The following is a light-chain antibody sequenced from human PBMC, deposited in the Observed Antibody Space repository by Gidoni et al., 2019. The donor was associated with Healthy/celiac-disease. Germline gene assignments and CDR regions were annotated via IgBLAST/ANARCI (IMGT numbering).Light chain of an antibody. CDR2: AAS. J-gene: IGKJ1*01. CDR1: QSISSY. CDR3: QQSYSTPPT. V-gene: IGKV1-39*01. Sequence: DIQMTPSPSSLSASVGDRVTITCRASQSISSYLNWYQQKPGKAPKLLIYAASSLQSGVPSRFSGSGSGTDFTLTISSLQPEDCATYYCQQSYSTPPTFGQGTKVEIK.